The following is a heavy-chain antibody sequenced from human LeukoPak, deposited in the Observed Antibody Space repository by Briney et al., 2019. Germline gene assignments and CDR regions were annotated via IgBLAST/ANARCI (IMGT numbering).Heavy chain of an antibody. V-gene: IGHV3-21*01. D-gene: IGHD6-19*01. CDR3: ARGRESVAGTGSWFDP. J-gene: IGHJ5*02. CDR2: ISTSSSYI. Sequence: GGSLRLSCAASGFTFSTYNMNWVRQAPGKGLEWVSSISTSSSYIYYADSVKGRFTISRDNAENSLYLQMNSLRAEDTAVYYCARGRESVAGTGSWFDPWGQGTLVTVSS. CDR1: GFTFSTYN.